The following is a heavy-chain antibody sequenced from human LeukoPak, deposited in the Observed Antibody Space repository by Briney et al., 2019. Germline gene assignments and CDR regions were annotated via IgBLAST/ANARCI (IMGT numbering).Heavy chain of an antibody. D-gene: IGHD6-6*01. Sequence: GGSLRLSCAASGFTFSSYAMSWVRQAPGKGLEWVSGISWNSGSIGYADSVKGRFTISRDNAKNSLYLQMNSLRAEDMALYYCAKSDRSSYYFDYWGQGTLVTVSS. CDR1: GFTFSSYA. V-gene: IGHV3-9*03. J-gene: IGHJ4*02. CDR2: ISWNSGSI. CDR3: AKSDRSSYYFDY.